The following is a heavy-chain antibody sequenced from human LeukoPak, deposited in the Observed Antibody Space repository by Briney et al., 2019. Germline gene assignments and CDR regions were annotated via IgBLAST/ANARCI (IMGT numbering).Heavy chain of an antibody. CDR3: ATAKFGGNSYFDY. Sequence: ASVKVSCKASGYTFTSYFIHWVRQATGQGLEWMGIINPSGGSTNYAQKFQGRVTMTRDTSTSTVYMELSSLSSEDTAVYYCATAKFGGNSYFDYWGQGTLVTVSS. V-gene: IGHV1-46*01. CDR2: INPSGGST. J-gene: IGHJ4*02. CDR1: GYTFTSYF. D-gene: IGHD4-23*01.